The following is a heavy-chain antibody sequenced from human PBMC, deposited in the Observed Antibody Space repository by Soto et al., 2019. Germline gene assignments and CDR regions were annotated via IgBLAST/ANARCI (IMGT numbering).Heavy chain of an antibody. Sequence: GGSLRLSCAASGFTFSSYWMHWVRQAPGKGLVWVSGVNSDGSSTTYADSVKGRFTISRDNAKNTLYLQMNSLRAEDTAVYYCARGGSASYYTVWGQGTLVTVSS. CDR2: VNSDGSST. V-gene: IGHV3-74*01. J-gene: IGHJ4*02. CDR1: GFTFSSYW. D-gene: IGHD3-10*01. CDR3: ARGGSASYYTV.